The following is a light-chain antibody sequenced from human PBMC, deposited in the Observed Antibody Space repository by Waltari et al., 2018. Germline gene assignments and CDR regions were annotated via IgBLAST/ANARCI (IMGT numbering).Light chain of an antibody. J-gene: IGLJ2*01. CDR2: EVN. CDR1: SSDVGFNY. V-gene: IGLV2-14*01. CDR3: SSYTSSSTLVV. Sequence: QSALTQPASVSGSPGQSITISCTASSSDVGFNYVSWYQHHPGKAPKLMIYEVNNRPSGVSNRFSGSKSGNTASLTISGLQAEDEADYYCSSYTSSSTLVVFGGGTKLTVL.